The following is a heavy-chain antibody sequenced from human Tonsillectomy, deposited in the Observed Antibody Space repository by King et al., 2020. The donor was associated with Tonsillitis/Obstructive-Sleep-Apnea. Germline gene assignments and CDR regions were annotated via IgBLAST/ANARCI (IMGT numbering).Heavy chain of an antibody. CDR3: ARDHELSLNIDY. V-gene: IGHV3-48*02. D-gene: IGHD2-15*01. CDR2: ISSSSSIM. J-gene: IGHJ4*02. Sequence: VQLVESGGGLVQPGGSLRLSCAASGFTFSKYTMNWVRQAPGKGLEWVSYISSSSSIMYYADSVKGRFTISRDNAKNPVYLQMNSLRDEDTAVYYCARDHELSLNIDYWGQGTLVTVSS. CDR1: GFTFSKYT.